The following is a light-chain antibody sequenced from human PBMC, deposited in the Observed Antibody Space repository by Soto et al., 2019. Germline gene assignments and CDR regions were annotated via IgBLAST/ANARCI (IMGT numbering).Light chain of an antibody. V-gene: IGLV9-49*01. CDR2: VGTGGIMG. J-gene: IGLJ3*02. CDR3: GADHGSGSNFVRV. Sequence: QAVVTQPPSASASLGASVTLTCTLSSGYSNYKVDWYQQRPGKGPRFVMRVGTGGIMGSKGDGIPDRFSVLGSGLNRYLTIKNIEEEDESDYHCGADHGSGSNFVRVFGGGTKLTVL. CDR1: SGYSNYK.